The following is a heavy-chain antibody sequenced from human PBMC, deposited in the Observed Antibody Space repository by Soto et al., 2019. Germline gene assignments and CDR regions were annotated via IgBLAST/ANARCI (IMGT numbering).Heavy chain of an antibody. V-gene: IGHV5-51*01. CDR3: VRPNFGALAHFDF. J-gene: IGHJ4*02. D-gene: IGHD3-16*01. CDR1: GYTFTNYW. Sequence: GESLKISCKAIGYTFTNYWIGWVRQTPGKGLEWMGIIFPGDSDTRYNPSFEGQVTVSADESISTAYLQWNTLKASDTAMYYCVRPNFGALAHFDFWGQGTLVTVSS. CDR2: IFPGDSDT.